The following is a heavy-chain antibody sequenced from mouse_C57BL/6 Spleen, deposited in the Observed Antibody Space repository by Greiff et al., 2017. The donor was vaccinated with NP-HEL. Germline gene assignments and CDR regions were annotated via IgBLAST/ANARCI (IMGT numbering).Heavy chain of an antibody. CDR1: GYTFTSYW. D-gene: IGHD2-2*01. J-gene: IGHJ3*01. CDR2: IDPSDSET. Sequence: QVQLQQPGAELVRPGSSVKLSCKASGYTFTSYWMHWVKQRPIQGLEWIGNIDPSDSETHYNQKFKDKATLTVDKSSSTAYMQLSSLTSEDSAVYYCARSTMVTSALAYWGQGTLVTVSA. CDR3: ARSTMVTSALAY. V-gene: IGHV1-52*01.